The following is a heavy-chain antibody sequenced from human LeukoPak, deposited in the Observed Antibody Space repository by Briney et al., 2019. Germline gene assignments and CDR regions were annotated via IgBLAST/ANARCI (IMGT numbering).Heavy chain of an antibody. V-gene: IGHV1-8*01. CDR2: MNPNSGNT. CDR3: ARGIEYSSSLSWFDP. Sequence: APVEVSCKASGYTFTSYDINWVRQATGQGLEWMGWMNPNSGNTGYAQKFQGRVTMTRNTSISTAYMELSSLRSEDTAVYYCARGIEYSSSLSWFDPWGQGTLVTVSS. J-gene: IGHJ5*02. CDR1: GYTFTSYD. D-gene: IGHD6-6*01.